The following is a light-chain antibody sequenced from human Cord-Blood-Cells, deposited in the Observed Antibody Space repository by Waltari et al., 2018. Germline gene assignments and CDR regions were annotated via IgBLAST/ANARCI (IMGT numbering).Light chain of an antibody. CDR3: CSYAGSSTYV. Sequence: QSALPQPASVSGSPGQSITISCTGTSSDDGSYNFVSWYQQHPGKAPKLMIYEGSKRPSGVSNRFSGSKSGNTASLTISGLQAEDEADYYCCSYAGSSTYVFGTGTKVTVL. J-gene: IGLJ1*01. CDR2: EGS. CDR1: SSDDGSYNF. V-gene: IGLV2-23*01.